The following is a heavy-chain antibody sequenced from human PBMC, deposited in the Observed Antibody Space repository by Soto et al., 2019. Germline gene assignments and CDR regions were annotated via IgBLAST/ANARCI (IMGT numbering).Heavy chain of an antibody. CDR3: AMDVASKRKVY. Sequence: RVPGKGQEWLANIKEDGSMAYYLDSVKGRFTISRDNAKNSLFLQMNSLRADDTAVYYFAMDVASKRKVYWCMGLLGTGSS. CDR2: IKEDGSMA. J-gene: IGHJ4*02. V-gene: IGHV3-7*04. D-gene: IGHD2-21*01.